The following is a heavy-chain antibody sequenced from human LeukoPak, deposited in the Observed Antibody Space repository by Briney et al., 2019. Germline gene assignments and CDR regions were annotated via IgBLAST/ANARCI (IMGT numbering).Heavy chain of an antibody. D-gene: IGHD3-22*01. CDR3: ARGNYYYDSSGYYTLTY. V-gene: IGHV3-23*01. CDR2: ISGSGGST. CDR1: GFTFSSYA. J-gene: IGHJ4*02. Sequence: GGSLRLSCAASGFTFSSYAMSWVRQAPGKGLEWVSAISGSGGSTYYADSVKGRFTISRDNSKNTLYLQMNSLRAEDTAVYYCARGNYYYDSSGYYTLTYWGQGTLVTVFS.